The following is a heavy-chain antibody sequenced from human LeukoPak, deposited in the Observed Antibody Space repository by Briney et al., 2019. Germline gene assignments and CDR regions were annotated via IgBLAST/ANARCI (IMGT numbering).Heavy chain of an antibody. V-gene: IGHV3-23*01. Sequence: PGGSLRLSCAASGITFSSYAMSWVRQAPGKGLEWVSVISGGGDSTYYADSVKGRFTISRDNSKNTLYLQMNSLRAEDTAVYYCAKVGYCTGDRCYGGSDYWGQGALVTVSS. D-gene: IGHD2-15*01. CDR3: AKVGYCTGDRCYGGSDY. J-gene: IGHJ4*02. CDR1: GITFSSYA. CDR2: ISGGGDST.